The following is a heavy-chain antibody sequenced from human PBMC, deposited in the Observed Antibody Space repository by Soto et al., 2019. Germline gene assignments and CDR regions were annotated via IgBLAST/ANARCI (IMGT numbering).Heavy chain of an antibody. CDR3: AKDGAIAAADDFFDY. J-gene: IGHJ4*02. V-gene: IGHV3-30*18. D-gene: IGHD6-13*01. Sequence: QVQLVESGGGVVQPGRSLKLSCAASGFTFSNYAIHWVRQAPGKGLEWVAVIASDGKDKRYADSVKGRFTISRDNSKKTVYLQMNSLRGEDTAVYYCAKDGAIAAADDFFDYWGQGSLVTVSS. CDR1: GFTFSNYA. CDR2: IASDGKDK.